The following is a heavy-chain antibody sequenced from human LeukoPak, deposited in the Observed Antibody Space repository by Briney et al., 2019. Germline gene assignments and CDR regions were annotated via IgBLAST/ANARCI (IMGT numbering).Heavy chain of an antibody. CDR2: INHSGST. CDR1: GGSFSGYY. Sequence: SETLSLTCAVYGGSFSGYYWSWIRQPPGKGLEWIGEINHSGSTNYNPSLKSRVTISVDTSKNQFSLKLSSVTAADTAVYYCVRGGMTPDCWGQGTLVTVSS. V-gene: IGHV4-34*01. D-gene: IGHD2-15*01. CDR3: VRGGMTPDC. J-gene: IGHJ4*02.